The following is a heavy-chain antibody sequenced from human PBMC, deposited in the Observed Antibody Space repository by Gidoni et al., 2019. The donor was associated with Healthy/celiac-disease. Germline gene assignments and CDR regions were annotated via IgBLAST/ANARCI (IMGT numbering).Heavy chain of an antibody. V-gene: IGHV3-48*02. CDR2: ISSSSSTI. CDR3: ARAISRGVYAISY. D-gene: IGHD2-8*01. J-gene: IGHJ4*02. Sequence: EVQLVESGGGWVQRGGSMRLACAASGFTFSSYSMNWVRQAPGKGLEWVSYISSSSSTIYYADSVKGRFTISRDNAKNSLYLQMNSLRDEDTAVYYCARAISRGVYAISYWGQGTLVTVSS. CDR1: GFTFSSYS.